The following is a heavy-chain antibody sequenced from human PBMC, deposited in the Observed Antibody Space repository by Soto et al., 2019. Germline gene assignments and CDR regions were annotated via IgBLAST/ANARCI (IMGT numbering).Heavy chain of an antibody. CDR2: ISSSSSYI. V-gene: IGHV3-21*01. CDR3: ARDRSGGSYPDY. CDR1: GFTFSAYT. J-gene: IGHJ4*02. Sequence: GSLRLSCAASGFTFSAYTMTGFRQAPGKGLEWVSSISSSSSYIYYADSVKGRFTISRDNAKNSLYLQMNSLRAEDTAVYYCARDRSGGSYPDYWGQGTLVTVSS. D-gene: IGHD1-26*01.